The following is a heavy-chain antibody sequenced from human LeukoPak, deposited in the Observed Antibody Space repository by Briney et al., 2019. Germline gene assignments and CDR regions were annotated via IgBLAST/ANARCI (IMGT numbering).Heavy chain of an antibody. CDR3: ARAGGVIKPLDY. CDR1: GFSFSNYA. J-gene: IGHJ4*02. V-gene: IGHV3-30-3*01. D-gene: IGHD2/OR15-2a*01. CDR2: ISYDGSNK. Sequence: GGSLRLSWAACGFSFSNYAMHWVRQAPGKGLEWVTLISYDGSNKYYADSVKGRFTISRDNSMNTLFLQMNSLRAEDTAVFYCARAGGVIKPLDYWGQGTLVTVSS.